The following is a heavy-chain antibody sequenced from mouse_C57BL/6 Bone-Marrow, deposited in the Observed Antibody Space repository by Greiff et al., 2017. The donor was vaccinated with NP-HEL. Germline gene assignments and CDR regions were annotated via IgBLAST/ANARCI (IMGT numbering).Heavy chain of an antibody. CDR1: GFSFNTYA. CDR2: IRSKSNNYAT. J-gene: IGHJ4*01. CDR3: VRKGLLRYAMDY. Sequence: EVQVVESGGGLVQPKGSLKLSCAASGFSFNTYAMNWVRQAPGKGLEWVARIRSKSNNYATYYADSVKDRFTISRDDSESMLYLQMNNLKTEDTAMYYCVRKGLLRYAMDYWGQGTSVTVSS. D-gene: IGHD1-1*01. V-gene: IGHV10-1*01.